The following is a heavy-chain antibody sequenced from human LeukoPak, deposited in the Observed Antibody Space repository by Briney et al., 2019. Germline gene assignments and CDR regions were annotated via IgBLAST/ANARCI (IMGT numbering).Heavy chain of an antibody. Sequence: PSETLSLTCTVSGGSISSGGYYWSWIRQPPGKGLEWIGYIYHSGSTYYNPSLKSRVTISVDRSKNQFSLKLSSVTAADTAVYYCARVRGLYFYYMDVWGKGTTVTVSS. J-gene: IGHJ6*03. D-gene: IGHD3-22*01. CDR2: IYHSGST. CDR1: GGSISSGGYY. CDR3: ARVRGLYFYYMDV. V-gene: IGHV4-30-2*01.